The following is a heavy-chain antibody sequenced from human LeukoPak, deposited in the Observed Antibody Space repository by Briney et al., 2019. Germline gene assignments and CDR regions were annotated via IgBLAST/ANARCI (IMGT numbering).Heavy chain of an antibody. CDR2: IIPILGIA. CDR3: ARGGVPAAHVRADAFDI. V-gene: IGHV1-69*04. J-gene: IGHJ3*02. CDR1: GGTFSSYA. Sequence: SVKVSCKASGGTFSSYAISWVRQAPGQGLEWMGRIIPILGIANYAQKFQGRVTITADKSTSTAYMELSSLRSEDTAVYYCARGGVPAAHVRADAFDIWGQGTMVTVSS. D-gene: IGHD2-2*01.